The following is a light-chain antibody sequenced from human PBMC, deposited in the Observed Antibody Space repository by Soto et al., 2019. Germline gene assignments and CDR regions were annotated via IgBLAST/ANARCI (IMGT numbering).Light chain of an antibody. J-gene: IGKJ2*01. CDR2: DAS. V-gene: IGKV1-33*01. CDR3: QQYDNLYT. CDR1: QDISNY. Sequence: DIQMTQSPSSLSASVGDRVTITCQASQDISNYLNWYQQKPGKAPKLLIYDASNLETGVTSRFRVSGSVTDFTFTISSLQPEDIATYYCQQYDNLYTFGQGTKLEIK.